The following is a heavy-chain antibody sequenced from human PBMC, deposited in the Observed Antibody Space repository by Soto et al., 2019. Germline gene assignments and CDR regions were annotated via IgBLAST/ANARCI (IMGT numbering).Heavy chain of an antibody. CDR1: GGSISSGDYY. J-gene: IGHJ1*01. Sequence: SETLSLTCTVSGGSISSGDYYWSWIRQPPGKGLEWIGYIYYSGTTYYNPSLKSRVTMSVDTSKNQFSLKLSSVTAADTAVYYCARDRVGEVVTEFFQHWGQGTLVTVSS. V-gene: IGHV4-30-4*01. CDR3: ARDRVGEVVTEFFQH. D-gene: IGHD2-15*01. CDR2: IYYSGTT.